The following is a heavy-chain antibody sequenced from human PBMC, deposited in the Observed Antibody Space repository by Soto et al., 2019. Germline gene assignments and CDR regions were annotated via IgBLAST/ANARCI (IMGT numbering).Heavy chain of an antibody. CDR2: IYDSETT. V-gene: IGHV4-30-4*01. D-gene: IGHD5-12*01. CDR3: ARDRQSEIVAMLASNGMDV. CDR1: GGSINSDDSY. Sequence: QVQLQESGPGLVKPSQTLSLTCTVSGGSINSDDSYWSWLRQPPGRGLEWIGYIYDSETTYYNPSLKSRVTISVATSKNQFSLKLISVTATDTAVYYCARDRQSEIVAMLASNGMDVWGQGTTVIVSS. J-gene: IGHJ6*02.